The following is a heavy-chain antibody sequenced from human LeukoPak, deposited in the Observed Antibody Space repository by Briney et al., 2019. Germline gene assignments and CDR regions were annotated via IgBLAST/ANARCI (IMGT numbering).Heavy chain of an antibody. Sequence: SGGSLRLSCAASGFTFRAYAMHWVHQAPGKGLEWLAVISNDGTIQYYADSVKGRFTISRDNSRNIMNLQTDSLRPEDTALYYCARAMVRGVIPYWGQGTLVTVSS. D-gene: IGHD3-10*01. CDR3: ARAMVRGVIPY. V-gene: IGHV3-30*04. CDR2: ISNDGTIQ. J-gene: IGHJ4*02. CDR1: GFTFRAYA.